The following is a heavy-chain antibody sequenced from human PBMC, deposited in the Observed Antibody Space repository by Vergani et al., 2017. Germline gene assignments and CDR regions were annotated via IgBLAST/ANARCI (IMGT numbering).Heavy chain of an antibody. Sequence: LEESGGGSVKPGGSLRLSCAASGFKFSDQYMSWIRQAPGTGLEWVSHISPGASTVSYTDSVTGRFTVSRDNDNNSLTLDMTTLRVEDTAVYYCAKNPGISTTRHYYAMDVWGQGTTVTVSS. D-gene: IGHD1-1*01. CDR3: AKNPGISTTRHYYAMDV. CDR1: GFKFSDQY. CDR2: ISPGASTV. J-gene: IGHJ6*02. V-gene: IGHV3-11*04.